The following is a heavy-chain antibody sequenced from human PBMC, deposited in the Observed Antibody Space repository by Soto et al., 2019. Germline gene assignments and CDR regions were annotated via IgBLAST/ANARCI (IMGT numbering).Heavy chain of an antibody. CDR1: RFTFSTYF. CDR2: ITTSSSFR. CDR3: ARDRVESGYPEYFQH. Sequence: PGGSLTLSCAASRFTFSTYFMNWVRQAPGKGLEWVSDITTSSSFRFYADSVKGRFTISRDDAKNTLYLQMNSLRAEDTAVYYCARDRVESGYPEYFQHWGQGTLVTVSS. J-gene: IGHJ1*01. D-gene: IGHD3-22*01. V-gene: IGHV3-21*04.